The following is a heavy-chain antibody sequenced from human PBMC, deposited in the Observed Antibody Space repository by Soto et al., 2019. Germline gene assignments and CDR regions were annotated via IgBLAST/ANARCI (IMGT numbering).Heavy chain of an antibody. Sequence: SETLSLTCAAYGGSFSGYYWSWIRQPPGKGLEWIGEINHSGSTNYNPSLKSRVTISVDTSKNQFSLKLSSVTAADTAVYYCARAPYYYDSSGYNFDYWGQGTLVTVSS. D-gene: IGHD3-22*01. J-gene: IGHJ4*02. CDR3: ARAPYYYDSSGYNFDY. V-gene: IGHV4-34*01. CDR2: INHSGST. CDR1: GGSFSGYY.